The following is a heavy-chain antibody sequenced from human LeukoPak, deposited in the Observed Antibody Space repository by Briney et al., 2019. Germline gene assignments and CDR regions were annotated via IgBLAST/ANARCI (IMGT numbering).Heavy chain of an antibody. J-gene: IGHJ4*02. V-gene: IGHV1-18*01. D-gene: IGHD3-16*01. CDR3: VRSYGLEGDY. CDR1: GYSFTGYG. CDR2: IAAYNGLT. Sequence: ASVKVSCKAPGYSFTGYGVAWVRQAPGQGLEWMGWIAAYNGLTNYAENLQGRLTLSTDTSTSSAFMELRNLTSDDTAVYFCVRSYGLEGDYWGRGTLVTVSS.